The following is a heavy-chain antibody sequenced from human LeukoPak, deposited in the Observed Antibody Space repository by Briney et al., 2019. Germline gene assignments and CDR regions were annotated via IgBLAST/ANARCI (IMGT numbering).Heavy chain of an antibody. J-gene: IGHJ4*02. CDR3: ARGYQLLSDYFDY. Sequence: SETLSLTCAVYGGSFSGYYWSWIRQPPGKGLEWIGEINHSGSTNYNPSLKSRVTISVDTSKNQFSLKLSSVTAADTAVYYCARGYQLLSDYFDYWGQGTLVTVSS. D-gene: IGHD2-2*01. CDR2: INHSGST. CDR1: GGSFSGYY. V-gene: IGHV4-34*01.